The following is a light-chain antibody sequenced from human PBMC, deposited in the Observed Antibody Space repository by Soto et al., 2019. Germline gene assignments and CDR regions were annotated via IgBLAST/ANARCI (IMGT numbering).Light chain of an antibody. V-gene: IGKV1-12*01. J-gene: IGKJ4*01. Sequence: DIQMTQSPSSVSASVGDRVIITCRASQGISSWLAWYQQNPGKAPNLLIYTASTLQSGVPSRFSGSGSGTDFTFTISGLQPEDVGTYYCQQAGIFPLTFGGGTKVEIK. CDR1: QGISSW. CDR3: QQAGIFPLT. CDR2: TAS.